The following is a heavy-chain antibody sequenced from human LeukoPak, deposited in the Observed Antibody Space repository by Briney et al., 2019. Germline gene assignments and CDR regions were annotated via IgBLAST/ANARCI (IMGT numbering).Heavy chain of an antibody. CDR1: GFTFSRYS. CDR2: INLNNSTI. V-gene: IGHV3-48*01. D-gene: IGHD2/OR15-2a*01. J-gene: IGHJ4*02. Sequence: GGSLRLSCAASGFTFSRYSMNWVRQAPGKGLEWVSYINLNNSTIYYADSVKDRFSISRDNAKNSLYLQMNSLRAEDTAVYYCARAGYSNRWDGVDYWGQGTLVTVSS. CDR3: ARAGYSNRWDGVDY.